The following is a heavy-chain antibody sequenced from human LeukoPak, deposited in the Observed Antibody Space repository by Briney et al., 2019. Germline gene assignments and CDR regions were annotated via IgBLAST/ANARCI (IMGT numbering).Heavy chain of an antibody. Sequence: SETLSLTCTVSGGSISSSSYYWGWIRQPPGKGLEWIGNIFYSGTTYYNPSLMNRVTISVDTSKNQFSLKMRSVTAADTAVYYCAGLLRGGSYYFDHWRQGTLDTVAS. J-gene: IGHJ4*02. CDR3: AGLLRGGSYYFDH. V-gene: IGHV4-39*01. CDR2: IFYSGTT. CDR1: GGSISSSSYY. D-gene: IGHD2-15*01.